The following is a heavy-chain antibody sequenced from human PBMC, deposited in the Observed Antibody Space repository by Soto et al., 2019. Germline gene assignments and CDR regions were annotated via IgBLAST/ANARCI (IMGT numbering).Heavy chain of an antibody. V-gene: IGHV3-21*01. CDR2: ISSSSSYI. CDR3: ARESSRAASDAFDI. Sequence: GGSLRLSCAASGFTFSSYSMNWVRQAPGKGLEWVSSISSSSSYIYYADSVKGRFTISRDNAKNSLYLQMNSLRAEDTAVYYCARESSRAASDAFDIWGQGTMVTVSS. J-gene: IGHJ3*02. D-gene: IGHD6-25*01. CDR1: GFTFSSYS.